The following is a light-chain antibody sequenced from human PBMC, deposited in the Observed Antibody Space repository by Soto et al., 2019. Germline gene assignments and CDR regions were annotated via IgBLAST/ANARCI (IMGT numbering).Light chain of an antibody. CDR2: EVS. V-gene: IGLV2-8*01. CDR1: SSDVGSYNY. Sequence: QSALTQPPSASGSPGQSVTISCNETSSDVGSYNYVSWHQQHPGKPPKLLIYEVSKRPSGVPDRFSGSKSGNTASLTVSGLQSEDEADYYCILYARSDTYVFGTGTKLTVL. J-gene: IGLJ1*01. CDR3: ILYARSDTYV.